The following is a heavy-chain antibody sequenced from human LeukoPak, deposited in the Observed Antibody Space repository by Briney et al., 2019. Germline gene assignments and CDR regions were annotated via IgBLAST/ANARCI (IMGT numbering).Heavy chain of an antibody. Sequence: GGSLRLSCAASGFTVSSNYMSWVRQAPGKGLEWVSVIYSGGSTYYADSVKGRFTISRDNSKNTLYLQMNSLRAEDTAVYYCARSLGRKMATIRHFIDYWGQGTLVTVSS. J-gene: IGHJ4*02. D-gene: IGHD5-24*01. CDR2: IYSGGST. CDR1: GFTVSSNY. V-gene: IGHV3-66*01. CDR3: ARSLGRKMATIRHFIDY.